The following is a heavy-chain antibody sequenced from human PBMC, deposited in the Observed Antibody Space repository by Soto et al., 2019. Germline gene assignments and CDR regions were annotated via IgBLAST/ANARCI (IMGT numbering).Heavy chain of an antibody. CDR2: MNPNSGNT. J-gene: IGHJ6*02. CDR1: GYTFTSYD. V-gene: IGHV1-8*01. Sequence: QVQLVQSGAEVKKPGASVKVSCKASGYTFTSYDINWVRQATGQGLEWMGWMNPNSGNTGYAQKCQGRVTMTRNTSISTAYRELRSLRAEDTAVYYCAREVNFYGLDVWGQGTTVTVSS. CDR3: AREVNFYGLDV.